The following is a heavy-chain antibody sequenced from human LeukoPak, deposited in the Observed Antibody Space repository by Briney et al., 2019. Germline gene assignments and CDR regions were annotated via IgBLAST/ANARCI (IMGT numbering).Heavy chain of an antibody. CDR3: ATGPRDYDYVWGSYRANWFDP. CDR2: ISAYNGNT. J-gene: IGHJ5*02. Sequence: GASVKVSCKASGYTFTSYGISWVRQAPGQGLEWMGWISAYNGNTNYAQKLQGRVTMTTDTSTSTAYMELRGLRSDDTAVYYCATGPRDYDYVWGSYRANWFDPWGQGTPVTVSS. D-gene: IGHD3-16*02. V-gene: IGHV1-18*01. CDR1: GYTFTSYG.